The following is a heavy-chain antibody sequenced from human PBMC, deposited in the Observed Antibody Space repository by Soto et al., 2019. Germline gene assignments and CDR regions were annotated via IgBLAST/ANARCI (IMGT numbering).Heavy chain of an antibody. CDR1: GGSISSGDYY. D-gene: IGHD3-16*01. V-gene: IGHV4-30-4*01. Sequence: SETLSLTCTVSGGSISSGDYYWNWIRQPPGKGLEWIGFIYNSGSTYYNPSLKSRVTISVDTSKNQFSLKLTSVTAADTAVYYCARNDYDYVWESPGGDAFDIWGQGTLVTVSS. CDR3: ARNDYDYVWESPGGDAFDI. CDR2: IYNSGST. J-gene: IGHJ3*02.